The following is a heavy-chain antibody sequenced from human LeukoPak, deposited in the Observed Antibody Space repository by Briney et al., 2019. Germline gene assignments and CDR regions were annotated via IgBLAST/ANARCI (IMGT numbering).Heavy chain of an antibody. CDR1: GFTFSSYA. Sequence: GGSLKLSCAASGFTFSSYAMSWVRQAPGKGLEWVSAISGSGGSTYYADSVKGRFTISRDNSKNTLYLQMNSLRAEDTAVYYCAKSPASIAAAGGVDYWGQGTLVTVSS. CDR2: ISGSGGST. CDR3: AKSPASIAAAGGVDY. D-gene: IGHD6-13*01. V-gene: IGHV3-23*01. J-gene: IGHJ4*02.